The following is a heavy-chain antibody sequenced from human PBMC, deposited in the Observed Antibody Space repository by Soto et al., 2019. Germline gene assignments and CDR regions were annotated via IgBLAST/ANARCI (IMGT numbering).Heavy chain of an antibody. CDR3: ARSQGSSTSLELYYYYYYGMDV. V-gene: IGHV1-69*01. CDR1: GGTFSSYA. Sequence: QVQLVQSGAEVKKPGSSVKVSCKASGGTFSSYAISWVRQAPGQGLEWMGGIIPISGTANYAEKFQCRVTITADESTSTAYIELRSRISEDTAVYYCARSQGSSTSLELYYYYYYGMDVWGQGTTVTVSS. D-gene: IGHD2-2*01. J-gene: IGHJ6*02. CDR2: IIPISGTA.